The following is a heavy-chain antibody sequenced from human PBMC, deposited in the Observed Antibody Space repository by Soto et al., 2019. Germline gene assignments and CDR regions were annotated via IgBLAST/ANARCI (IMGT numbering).Heavy chain of an antibody. CDR3: ARDQGATVLAFDI. V-gene: IGHV1-69*08. CDR1: GGTFSSYT. J-gene: IGHJ3*02. D-gene: IGHD1-26*01. Sequence: QVQLVQSGAEVKKPGSSVKVSCKASGGTFSSYTISWVRQAPGQGLEWMGRIIPILGIANYAQKFQGRVTSTADKSTSTAYMELSSLRSEDTAVYYCARDQGATVLAFDIWGQGTMVTVSS. CDR2: IIPILGIA.